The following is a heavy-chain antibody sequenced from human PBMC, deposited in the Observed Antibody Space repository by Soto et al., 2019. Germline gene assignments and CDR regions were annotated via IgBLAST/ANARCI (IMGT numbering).Heavy chain of an antibody. CDR2: IYHSGTT. Sequence: QVQLQESGPGLVKPSGTLSLTCAVSGGSISSSNWWSWNRQPPGKGLEWIGEIYHSGTTNYNPSLKSRVTISVDTSRNQFSLKLSSGTAADTAVYYCARGIPGPFDYWGQGTLVTVSS. D-gene: IGHD5-18*01. J-gene: IGHJ4*02. V-gene: IGHV4-4*02. CDR3: ARGIPGPFDY. CDR1: GGSISSSNW.